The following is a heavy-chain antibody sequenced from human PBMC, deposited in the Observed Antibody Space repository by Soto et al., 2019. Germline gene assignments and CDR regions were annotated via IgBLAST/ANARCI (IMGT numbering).Heavy chain of an antibody. CDR1: GGSISSYY. V-gene: IGHV4-59*12. J-gene: IGHJ4*02. CDR2: IYHSGST. Sequence: PSETLSLTCTVSGGSISSYYWSWIRQPPGKGLEWIGYIYHSGSTNYNPSLKSRVTISVDTSKNQFSLKLSSVTAADTAVYYCARAGSYGNYYFDYWGQGTLVTVSS. D-gene: IGHD5-18*01. CDR3: ARAGSYGNYYFDY.